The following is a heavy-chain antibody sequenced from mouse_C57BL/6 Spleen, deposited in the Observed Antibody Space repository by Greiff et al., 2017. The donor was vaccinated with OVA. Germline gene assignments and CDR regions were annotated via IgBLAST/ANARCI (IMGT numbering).Heavy chain of an antibody. D-gene: IGHD2-5*01. CDR3: ARGPYSNTGAMDY. CDR1: GFNIKDYY. J-gene: IGHJ4*01. Sequence: EVQLQESGAELVKPGASVKLSCTASGFNIKDYYMHWVKQRTEQGLEWIGRIDPEDGETKNAPKFQGKATITADTTSNTAYLQLSSLTSEDTAVYYCARGPYSNTGAMDYWGQGTSVTVSS. V-gene: IGHV14-2*01. CDR2: IDPEDGET.